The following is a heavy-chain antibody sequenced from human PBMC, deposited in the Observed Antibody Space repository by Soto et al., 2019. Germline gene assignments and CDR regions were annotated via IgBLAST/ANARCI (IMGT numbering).Heavy chain of an antibody. V-gene: IGHV4-34*01. Sequence: PSETLSLTCAVYGGSFSGYYCSWIRQPPGKGLEWIGEINHSGSTNYNPSLKSRVTISVDRSKNQFSLRLTSVTAADTAVYYCATHPPYGPLDHWGQGTLVTVSS. D-gene: IGHD4-17*01. J-gene: IGHJ4*02. CDR2: INHSGST. CDR1: GGSFSGYY. CDR3: ATHPPYGPLDH.